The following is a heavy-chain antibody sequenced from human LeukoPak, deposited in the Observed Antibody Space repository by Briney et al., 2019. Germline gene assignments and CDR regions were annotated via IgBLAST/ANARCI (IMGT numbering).Heavy chain of an antibody. D-gene: IGHD2-21*01. Sequence: PGGSLRLSCAASGFTFNVFSMNWIRQAPGKGLEWVSSISSKSEHILYSDSVKDRSTISRDNAKNSLYLQMNSLRVEDTAVYYCTRFESDFAYYYGMDVWGQGTTVTVSS. CDR1: GFTFNVFS. V-gene: IGHV3-21*01. CDR2: ISSKSEHI. J-gene: IGHJ6*02. CDR3: TRFESDFAYYYGMDV.